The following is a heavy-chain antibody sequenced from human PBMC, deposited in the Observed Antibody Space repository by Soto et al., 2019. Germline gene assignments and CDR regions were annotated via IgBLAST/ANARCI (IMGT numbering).Heavy chain of an antibody. CDR3: ARGSDGVSNWFDH. D-gene: IGHD2-8*01. J-gene: IGHJ5*02. CDR2: IYNSGNT. CDR1: GGSISSGFYS. V-gene: IGHV4-30-2*01. Sequence: TLSLTCAVSGGSISSGFYSWSWIRQPPGQGLEWIGYIYNSGNTHYNPSLMSRVTISVDRSQNHCSLKLTSVTAADTAVYYCARGSDGVSNWFDHWGQGTQVTVSS.